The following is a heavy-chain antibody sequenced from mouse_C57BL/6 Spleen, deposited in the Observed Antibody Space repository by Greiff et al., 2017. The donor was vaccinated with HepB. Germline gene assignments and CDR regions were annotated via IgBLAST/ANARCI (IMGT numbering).Heavy chain of an antibody. CDR1: GYTFTSYT. J-gene: IGHJ1*03. V-gene: IGHV1-4*01. CDR2: INPSSGYT. CDR3: AREDFWYFDV. Sequence: QVQLQQSGAELARPGASVKMSCKASGYTFTSYTMHWVKQRPGQGLEWIGYINPSSGYTKYNQKFKDKATLTADKSSSTAYMQLSSLTSEGSAVYFFAREDFWYFDVWGTGTTVTVSS.